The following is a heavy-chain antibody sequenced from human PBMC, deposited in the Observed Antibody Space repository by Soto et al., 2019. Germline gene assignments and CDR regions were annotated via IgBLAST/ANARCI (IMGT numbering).Heavy chain of an antibody. CDR2: ISGSGVNT. Sequence: GRSLRLSCVASGFTFNTYAMAWVRQAPGKGLEWVSSISGSGVNTYYADSVKGRFTISRDNAKHTLYLQMINLRAEDTAVYYCTIETDHYVWDTYRVNWFDPWGQGTLVTVYS. V-gene: IGHV3-23*01. J-gene: IGHJ5*02. CDR3: TIETDHYVWDTYRVNWFDP. D-gene: IGHD3-16*01. CDR1: GFTFNTYA.